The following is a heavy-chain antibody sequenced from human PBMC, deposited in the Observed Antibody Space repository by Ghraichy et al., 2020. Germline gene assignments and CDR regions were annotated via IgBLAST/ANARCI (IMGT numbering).Heavy chain of an antibody. CDR1: GFTFSSYW. CDR3: ARDGRPYSSSWIDY. Sequence: LSLTCAASGFTFSSYWMSWVRQAPGKGLEWVANIKQDGSEKYYVDSVKGRFTISRDNAKNSLYLQMNSLRAEDTAVYYCARDGRPYSSSWIDYWGQGTLVTVSS. D-gene: IGHD6-13*01. CDR2: IKQDGSEK. J-gene: IGHJ4*02. V-gene: IGHV3-7*01.